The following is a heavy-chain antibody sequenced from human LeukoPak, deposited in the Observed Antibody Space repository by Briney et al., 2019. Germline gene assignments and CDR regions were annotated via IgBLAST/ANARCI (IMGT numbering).Heavy chain of an antibody. Sequence: GGSLRLSCAASGFTFSSYWMSWVRQAPGKGLEWVANIKQDGSEKYYVDSVKGRFTISRDNAKNSLYLQMNSLRAEDTAVYYCARETYSSSWLGDYWGQGTLVTVSS. J-gene: IGHJ4*02. CDR3: ARETYSSSWLGDY. D-gene: IGHD6-13*01. CDR2: IKQDGSEK. CDR1: GFTFSSYW. V-gene: IGHV3-7*01.